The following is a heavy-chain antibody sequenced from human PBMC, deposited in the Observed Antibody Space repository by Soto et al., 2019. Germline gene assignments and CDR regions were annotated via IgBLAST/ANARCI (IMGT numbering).Heavy chain of an antibody. CDR2: IYYSGST. CDR3: ARRSAIFGVVIFDY. D-gene: IGHD3-3*01. CDR1: GGSISGYY. Sequence: SETLSLTCSVSGGSISGYYWNWVRQPPGKGLEWIGSIYYSGSTYYNPSLKSRVTISVDTSKNQFSLKLSSVTAADTAVYYCARRSAIFGVVIFDYWGQGTLVTVSS. J-gene: IGHJ4*02. V-gene: IGHV4-59*05.